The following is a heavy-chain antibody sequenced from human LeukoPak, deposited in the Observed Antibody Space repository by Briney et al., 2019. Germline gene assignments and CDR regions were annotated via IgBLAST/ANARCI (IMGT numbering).Heavy chain of an antibody. J-gene: IGHJ4*02. CDR1: GDSMSSGSS. D-gene: IGHD6-13*01. CDR3: ARGLPAAGLPFDA. V-gene: IGHV4-4*02. CDR2: IYDSGST. Sequence: SGTLSLTCAVSGDSMSSGSSWSWVRPPPGKGLGWIGEIYDSGSTDLNPSVKSRVTISLDKSKQKFSLNMNSVTAADTAVYYCARGLPAAGLPFDAWGQGTSVTVSS.